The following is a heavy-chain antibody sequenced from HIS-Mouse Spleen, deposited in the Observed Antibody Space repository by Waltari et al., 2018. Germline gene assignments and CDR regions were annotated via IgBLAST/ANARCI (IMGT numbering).Heavy chain of an antibody. CDR3: AREIPYSSSWYDWYFDL. D-gene: IGHD6-13*01. J-gene: IGHJ2*01. Sequence: QLQLQESGPGLVKPSETLSLTCTVPGGSISSSSYYLGWIRQPPGKGLEWIGSNYYSGNNYYNPSLKRRVTISVDTSKNQFSLKLSSVTAADTAVYYCAREIPYSSSWYDWYFDLWGRGTLVTVSS. CDR1: GGSISSSSYY. V-gene: IGHV4-39*07. CDR2: NYYSGNN.